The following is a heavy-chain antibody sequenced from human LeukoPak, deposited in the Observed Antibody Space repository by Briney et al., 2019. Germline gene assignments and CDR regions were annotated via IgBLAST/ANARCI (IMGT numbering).Heavy chain of an antibody. CDR1: GYSISSSYY. V-gene: IGHV4-38-2*01. CDR2: IYHSGST. D-gene: IGHD2-15*01. CDR3: ARGLVVVAATRWFDP. J-gene: IGHJ5*02. Sequence: SETLSITCAVSGYSISSSYYWGWIRQPPGKGLEWIRSIYHSGSTYYNPSLKSRVTISVDTSKNQFSLKLSSVTAADTAVYYCARGLVVVAATRWFDPWGQGTLVTVSS.